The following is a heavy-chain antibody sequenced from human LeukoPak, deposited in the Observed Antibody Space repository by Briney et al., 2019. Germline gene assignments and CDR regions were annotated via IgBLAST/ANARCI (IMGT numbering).Heavy chain of an antibody. CDR3: ARRATAAGYDIDY. Sequence: ASVKVSCKASGYPFTDYYMHWGRQAPGQGLGGWGWINPNSGGTNFAQKFQGRVTMTKDTSITTAYMELSRLTSDDTAVYYCARRATAAGYDIDYWGQGTLVTVSS. CDR2: INPNSGGT. J-gene: IGHJ4*02. V-gene: IGHV1-2*02. CDR1: GYPFTDYY. D-gene: IGHD5-12*01.